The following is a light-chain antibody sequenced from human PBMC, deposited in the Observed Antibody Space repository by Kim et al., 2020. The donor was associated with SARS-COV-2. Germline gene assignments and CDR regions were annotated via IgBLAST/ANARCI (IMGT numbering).Light chain of an antibody. Sequence: PEGTVTPPCDSRAGAFTSRHYPYWVQQRPGQAPRTLIYDTNKKHSWTPARFSGSLLGGKPALTLSGALPEDEADYYCLLYYSGDRVFGRGTQLTVL. CDR3: LLYYSGDRV. CDR1: AGAFTSRHY. CDR2: DTN. J-gene: IGLJ3*02. V-gene: IGLV7-46*01.